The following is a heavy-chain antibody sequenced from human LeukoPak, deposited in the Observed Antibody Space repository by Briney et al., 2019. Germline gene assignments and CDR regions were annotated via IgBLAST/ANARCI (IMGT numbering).Heavy chain of an antibody. Sequence: GGSLRLSCAASGFTFSSYSMNWVRQAPGKGLEWVSSISSSSSYIYYADSVKGRFTISRDNAKNSLYLQMNSLRAEDTAVYYCARDHRIAVAGTLDYWGQGTLVTVSS. CDR1: GFTFSSYS. J-gene: IGHJ4*02. D-gene: IGHD6-19*01. CDR2: ISSSSSYI. CDR3: ARDHRIAVAGTLDY. V-gene: IGHV3-21*01.